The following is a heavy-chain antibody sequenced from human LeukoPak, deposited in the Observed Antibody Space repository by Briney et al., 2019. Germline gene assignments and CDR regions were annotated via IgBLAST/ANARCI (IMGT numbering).Heavy chain of an antibody. V-gene: IGHV3-30*03. CDR2: VSTDGTIK. J-gene: IGHJ4*02. CDR1: GFIFSSYS. CDR3: ASGRQQLDY. Sequence: GGSLRLSCAASGFIFSSYSMHWVRQAPGKGLEWVAVVSTDGTIKYYADSMKGRFTVSRDNSKNTVDLQMNSLRAEDTAVYYCASGRQQLDYWGQGTLVTVSS. D-gene: IGHD6-13*01.